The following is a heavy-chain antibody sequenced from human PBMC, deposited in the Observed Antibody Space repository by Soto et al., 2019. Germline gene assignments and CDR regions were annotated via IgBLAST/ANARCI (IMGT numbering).Heavy chain of an antibody. D-gene: IGHD6-13*01. CDR1: GFTFSSYS. CDR3: ARPLQQLVPSTMRYGMDV. CDR2: ISSSSSYI. V-gene: IGHV3-21*01. Sequence: GGSLRLSCAASGFTFSSYSMNWVRQAPGKGLEWVSSISSSSSYIHYADSVKGRFTISRDNAKNSLYLQMNSLRAEDTAVYYCARPLQQLVPSTMRYGMDVWGQGTTVTVSS. J-gene: IGHJ6*02.